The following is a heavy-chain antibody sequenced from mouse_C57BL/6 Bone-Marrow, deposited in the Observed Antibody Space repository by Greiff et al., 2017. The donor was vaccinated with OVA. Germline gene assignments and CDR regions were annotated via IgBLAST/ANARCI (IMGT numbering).Heavy chain of an antibody. CDR2: INPGSGGT. D-gene: IGHD2-10*02. V-gene: IGHV1-54*01. CDR3: ARGYGNYGFDD. Sequence: QVQLKQSGAELVRPGTSVKVSCKASGYAFTNYLIEWVKQRPGQGLEWIGVINPGSGGTNYNEKFKGKATLTADKSSSTAYMQLSSLTSEDSAVYFCARGYGNYGFDDWGQGTTLTVSS. J-gene: IGHJ2*01. CDR1: GYAFTNYL.